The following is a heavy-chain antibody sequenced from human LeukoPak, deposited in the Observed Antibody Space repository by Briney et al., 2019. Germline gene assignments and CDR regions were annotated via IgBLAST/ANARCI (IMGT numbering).Heavy chain of an antibody. V-gene: IGHV1-3*01. J-gene: IGHJ6*02. CDR2: INAGNGNT. CDR1: GYTFTSYG. Sequence: GASVKVSCKASGYTFTSYGISWVRQAPGQRLEWMGWINAGNGNTKYSQKFQGRVTITRDTSASTAYMELSSLRSEDTAVYYCARDGWWWELLGSLDVWGQGATVTVSS. D-gene: IGHD1-26*01. CDR3: ARDGWWWELLGSLDV.